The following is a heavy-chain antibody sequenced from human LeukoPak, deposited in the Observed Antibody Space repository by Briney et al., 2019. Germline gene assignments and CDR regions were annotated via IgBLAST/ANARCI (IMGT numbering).Heavy chain of an antibody. CDR3: ARGRALEWLLKYYYYYYMDV. V-gene: IGHV4-38-2*01. D-gene: IGHD3-3*01. CDR1: GYSISSGYY. CDR2: IYHSGST. Sequence: SETLSLTCAVSGYSISSGYYWGWIRQPPGKGLEWIGSIYHSGSTNYNPSLMSRVTISVDTSKNQFSLKLSSVTAADTAVYYCARGRALEWLLKYYYYYYMDVWGKGTTVTVSS. J-gene: IGHJ6*03.